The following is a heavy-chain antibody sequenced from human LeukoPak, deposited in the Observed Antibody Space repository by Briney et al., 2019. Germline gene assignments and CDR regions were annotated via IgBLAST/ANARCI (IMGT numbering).Heavy chain of an antibody. D-gene: IGHD3-22*01. Sequence: GGSLRLSCAASGFTFSSYGMHWVRQAPGKGLEWVAVIWYDGSNKYYADSVKDRFTISRDNSKNTLYLQMNTLRAEDTAVYYCARAHLGSGYYYHPDYRGQGTLVTVSS. CDR3: ARAHLGSGYYYHPDY. CDR2: IWYDGSNK. CDR1: GFTFSSYG. V-gene: IGHV3-33*01. J-gene: IGHJ4*02.